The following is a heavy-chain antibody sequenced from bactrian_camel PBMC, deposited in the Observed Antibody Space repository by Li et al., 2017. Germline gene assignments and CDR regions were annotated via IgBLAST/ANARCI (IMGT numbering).Heavy chain of an antibody. D-gene: IGHD8*01. J-gene: IGHJ4*01. V-gene: IGHV3S53*01. CDR3: AARRHGECYFWANNWSRATWYDY. CDR2: IDSDGTT. CDR1: KDIFSTYC. Sequence: HVQLVESGGGPVQAGGSLRLSCKMPKDIFSTYCMGWFRQGPGKEREGVATIDSDGTTVYAESVKGRFTISLDSAKNTAYLQMNSLKPEDTAMYYCAARRHGECYFWANNWSRATWYDYWGQGTQVTVS.